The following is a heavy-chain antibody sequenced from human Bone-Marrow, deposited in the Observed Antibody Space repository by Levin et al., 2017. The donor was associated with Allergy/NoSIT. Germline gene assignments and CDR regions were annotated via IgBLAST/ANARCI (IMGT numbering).Heavy chain of an antibody. Sequence: GGSLRLSCAASGFTFTSYGIHWVRQAPGKGLQWVALISYDGSNKYSADSRFTISRDTPKNTVYLQMHSLRAEDTAVNYCAKEGAVLAGAGTYFDSWGQGTLVTVSS. J-gene: IGHJ4*02. CDR2: ISYDGSNK. CDR3: AKEGAVLAGAGTYFDS. CDR1: GFTFTSYG. D-gene: IGHD3-10*01. V-gene: IGHV3-30*18.